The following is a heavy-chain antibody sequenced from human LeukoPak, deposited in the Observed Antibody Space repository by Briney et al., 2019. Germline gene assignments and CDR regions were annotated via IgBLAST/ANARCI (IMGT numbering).Heavy chain of an antibody. CDR1: GFTFSSYW. CDR2: IRQDGSDK. D-gene: IGHD3-16*02. CDR3: ARDYVWGSYREDYFDY. V-gene: IGHV3-7*01. Sequence: PGGSLRLSCAASGFTFSSYWMSWVRQAPGKGLEWVANIRQDGSDKYYVDSVKGRFTISRDNAKNSLYLQMNSLRAEDTAVYYCARDYVWGSYREDYFDYWGQGTLVTVSS. J-gene: IGHJ4*02.